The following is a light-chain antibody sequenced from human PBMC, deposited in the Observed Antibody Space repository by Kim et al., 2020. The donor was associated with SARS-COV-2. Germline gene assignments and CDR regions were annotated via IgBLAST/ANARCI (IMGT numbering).Light chain of an antibody. CDR2: DAS. CDR3: QQRSNWPLT. CDR1: QSVSSY. V-gene: IGKV3-11*01. Sequence: WSPGEVAPRSSRASQSVSSYLAWYQQKPGQAPRLLIYDASNRATGIPARFSGSGSGTDFTLTISSLEPEDFAVYYCQQRSNWPLTFGGGTKVDIK. J-gene: IGKJ4*01.